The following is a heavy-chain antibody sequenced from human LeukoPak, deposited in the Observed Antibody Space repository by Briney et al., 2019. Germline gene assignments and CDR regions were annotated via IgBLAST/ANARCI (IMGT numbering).Heavy chain of an antibody. V-gene: IGHV3-66*02. D-gene: IGHD3-16*01. CDR1: GLTVSNNY. CDR3: ASYDGRAAYFEY. CDR2: IFPGGIT. Sequence: GGSLRLSCAASGLTVSNNYMSWVRQAPGKGLEWVSVIFPGGITYYADSVRGRFTISRDNSKNTVDFQMNCLRPEDTAVYYCASYDGRAAYFEYWGQGTLVTVSS. J-gene: IGHJ4*02.